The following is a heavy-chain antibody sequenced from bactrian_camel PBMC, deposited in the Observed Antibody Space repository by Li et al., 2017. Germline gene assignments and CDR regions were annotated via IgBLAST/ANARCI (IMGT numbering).Heavy chain of an antibody. V-gene: IGHV3-2*01. CDR3: ATGEGFDCSGAYCSLHY. D-gene: IGHD3*01. CDR1: GFELSRYF. CDR2: IYSDGSNT. J-gene: IGHJ4*01. Sequence: HVQLVESGGGLVQPGGSLKLSCTAAGFELSRYFITWVRQAPGKGLEWVSSIYSDGSNTNYADSVKGRFTISRDNAKNTVYLRMNSLKSEDTALYFCATGEGFDCSGAYCSLHYWGQGTQVTVS.